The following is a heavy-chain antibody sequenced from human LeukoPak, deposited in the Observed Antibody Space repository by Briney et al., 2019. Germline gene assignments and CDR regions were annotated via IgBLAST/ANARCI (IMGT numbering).Heavy chain of an antibody. D-gene: IGHD1-26*01. CDR3: ARTWRGWELLGSTVGY. J-gene: IGHJ4*02. CDR1: GFTFSSYA. Sequence: PGRSLRLSCAASGFTFSSYAMHWVRQAPGEGLEWVAVISYDGSNKYYADSVKGRFTISRDNSKNTLYLQMNSLRAEDTAVYYCARTWRGWELLGSTVGYWGQGTLVTVSS. CDR2: ISYDGSNK. V-gene: IGHV3-30-3*01.